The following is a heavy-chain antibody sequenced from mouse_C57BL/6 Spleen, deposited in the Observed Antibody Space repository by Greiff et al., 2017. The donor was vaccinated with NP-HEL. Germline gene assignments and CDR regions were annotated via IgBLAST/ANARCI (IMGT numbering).Heavy chain of an antibody. CDR3: ARGEFYWYFDV. Sequence: QVHVKQSGAELARPGASVKMSCKASGYTFTSYTMHWVKQRPGQGLEWIGYINPSSGYTKYNQKFKDKATLTADKSSSTAYMQLSSLTSEDSAVYYCARGEFYWYFDVWGTGTTVTVSS. J-gene: IGHJ1*03. CDR1: GYTFTSYT. CDR2: INPSSGYT. V-gene: IGHV1-4*01.